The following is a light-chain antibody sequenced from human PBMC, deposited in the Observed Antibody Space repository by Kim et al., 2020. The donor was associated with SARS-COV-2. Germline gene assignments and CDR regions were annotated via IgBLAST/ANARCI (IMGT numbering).Light chain of an antibody. V-gene: IGLV2-14*03. J-gene: IGLJ3*02. Sequence: YNYVSWYRHHPGKAPQLIIYDVTKRPSGVSDRFSGSKSGNTASLTVSGLQAEDEADYYCSSYTSSSTWVFGGGTQLTVL. CDR2: DVT. CDR1: YNY. CDR3: SSYTSSSTWV.